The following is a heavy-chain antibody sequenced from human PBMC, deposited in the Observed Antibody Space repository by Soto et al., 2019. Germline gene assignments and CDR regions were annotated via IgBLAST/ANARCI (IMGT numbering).Heavy chain of an antibody. J-gene: IGHJ4*02. Sequence: PGGSLRLSCAASGFTFSSYAMSWVRQAPGKGLEWVSAISGSGGGTYYADSLKGRFTISRDNSKNTLYLQMNSLRAEDTAVYSCAKAWMDNGRQRYFDHWGQGTLVTVSS. CDR3: AKAWMDNGRQRYFDH. CDR2: ISGSGGGT. CDR1: GFTFSSYA. V-gene: IGHV3-23*01. D-gene: IGHD5-12*01.